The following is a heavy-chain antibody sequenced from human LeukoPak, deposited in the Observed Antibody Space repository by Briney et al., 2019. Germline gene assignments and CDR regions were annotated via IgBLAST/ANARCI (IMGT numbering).Heavy chain of an antibody. D-gene: IGHD6-13*01. CDR3: AENMEVAAGYCFDN. J-gene: IGHJ4*02. V-gene: IGHV4-34*01. CDR1: GGSLRANY. Sequence: SETLSLTCAVYGGSLRANYLSWIRQPPGKGLEWIGETNDRGSANYSPSPKSRVSMSVDTSRVQFSLNVASVTAAATPVYYCAENMEVAAGYCFDNCGLGTLVTVSS. CDR2: TNDRGSA.